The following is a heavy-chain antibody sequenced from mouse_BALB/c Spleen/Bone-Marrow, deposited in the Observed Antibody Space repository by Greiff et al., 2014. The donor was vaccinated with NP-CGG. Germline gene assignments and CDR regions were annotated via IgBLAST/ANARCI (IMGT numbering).Heavy chain of an antibody. V-gene: IGHV1-4*02. CDR3: ARLSYGYWFAY. J-gene: IGHJ3*01. CDR1: GYTFTSYT. CDR2: FNPSSGYI. D-gene: IGHD1-2*01. Sequence: VKLQESAAELARPGASVKMSCEASGYTFTSYTMHWVKQRPGQGLEWIGYFNPSSGYIEYNQKFKDKTTLTADKSSSTAYIQLSSLTSEDSAVYYCARLSYGYWFAYWGQGTLVTVSA.